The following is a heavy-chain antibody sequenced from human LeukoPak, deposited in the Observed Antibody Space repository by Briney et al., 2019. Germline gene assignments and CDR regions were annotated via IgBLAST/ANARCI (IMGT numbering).Heavy chain of an antibody. D-gene: IGHD3-9*01. CDR1: GFTFSSYS. CDR3: ARSPYYDILAGFYYYFDY. J-gene: IGHJ4*02. V-gene: IGHV3-30*03. Sequence: GGSLRLSCAAPGFTFSSYSMNWVRQAPGKGLEWVADISYDGSNKYYADSVKGRLTISRDNSKSTLYLQMNSLRAEDTATYYCARSPYYDILAGFYYYFDYWGQGTLVTVSS. CDR2: ISYDGSNK.